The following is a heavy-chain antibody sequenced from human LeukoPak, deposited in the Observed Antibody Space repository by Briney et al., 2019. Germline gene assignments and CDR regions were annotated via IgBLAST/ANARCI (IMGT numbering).Heavy chain of an antibody. J-gene: IGHJ6*03. CDR2: IYTSGST. V-gene: IGHV4-4*07. CDR3: ARGGLGSSPGNYYYYYMDV. CDR1: GGSISSYY. D-gene: IGHD6-6*01. Sequence: SETLSLTCTVSGGSISSYYWSWIRQPAGKGLEWIGRIYTSGSTNYNPSLKSRVTISVDTSKNQFSLKLSSVTAADTAVYYCARGGLGSSPGNYYYYYMDVWGKGTTVTVSS.